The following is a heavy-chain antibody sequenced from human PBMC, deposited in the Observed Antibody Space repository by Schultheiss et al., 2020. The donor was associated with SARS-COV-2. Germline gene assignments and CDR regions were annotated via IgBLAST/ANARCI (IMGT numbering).Heavy chain of an antibody. CDR2: IYHSGST. V-gene: IGHV4-61*08. Sequence: SETLSLTCTVSGGSISSGDYYWSWIRQPPGKGLEWIGEIYHSGSTNYNPSLKSRVTISVDTSKNQFSLKLSSVTAADTAVYYCARDSGRSIAAPHSKQTYYYYGMDVWGQGTTVTVSS. J-gene: IGHJ6*02. CDR1: GGSISSGDYY. CDR3: ARDSGRSIAAPHSKQTYYYYGMDV. D-gene: IGHD6-6*01.